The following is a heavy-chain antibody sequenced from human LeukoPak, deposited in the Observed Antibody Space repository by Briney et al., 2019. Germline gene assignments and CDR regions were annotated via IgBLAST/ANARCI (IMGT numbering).Heavy chain of an antibody. D-gene: IGHD3-9*01. V-gene: IGHV3-48*02. CDR3: ARTAYYDISTGHPYYFDY. CDR1: GFTFSRYI. CDR2: ISSSSSTI. J-gene: IGHJ4*02. Sequence: TGGSLRLSCAASGFTFSRYIMNWVRQAPGKGLEWVSYISSSSSTIDYADSVKGRLTTSRDNAKNSLYLQMNSLRDEDTAVYYCARTAYYDISTGHPYYFDYWGQGTLVTVSS.